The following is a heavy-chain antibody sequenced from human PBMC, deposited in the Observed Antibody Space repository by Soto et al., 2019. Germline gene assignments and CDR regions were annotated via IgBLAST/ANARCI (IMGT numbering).Heavy chain of an antibody. D-gene: IGHD5-12*01. CDR1: GFTFSDYA. Sequence: GGSLRLSCAASGFTFSDYAMSWVRQAPGKGLEWVSVITGSGGSTYYADSVKGRFTISRDNSKNTLYLQMNSLRVEDTAVYYCASPRGGLRFLDFDFWGQGTLVTVSS. V-gene: IGHV3-23*01. J-gene: IGHJ4*02. CDR2: ITGSGGST. CDR3: ASPRGGLRFLDFDF.